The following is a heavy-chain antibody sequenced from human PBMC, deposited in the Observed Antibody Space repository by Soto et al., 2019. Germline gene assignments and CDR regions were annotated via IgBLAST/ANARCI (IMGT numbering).Heavy chain of an antibody. J-gene: IGHJ6*02. D-gene: IGHD2-15*01. CDR2: INPNSGGT. CDR1: GYTFTGYY. CDR3: ARGYCSGGSCYYYYYYYGMDV. V-gene: IGHV1-2*04. Sequence: ASVKVSCKASGYTFTGYYMHWVRQAPGQGLEWMGWINPNSGGTNYAQKFQGWVTMTRDTSISTAYMELSRLRSDDTAVYYCARGYCSGGSCYYYYYYYGMDVWGQGTTVTVS.